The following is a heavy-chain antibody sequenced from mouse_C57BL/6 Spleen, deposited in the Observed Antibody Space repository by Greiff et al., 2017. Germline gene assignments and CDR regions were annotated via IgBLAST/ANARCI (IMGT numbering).Heavy chain of an antibody. CDR2: ISYDGSN. Sequence: VQLKESGPGLVKPSQSLSLTCSVTGYSITSGYYWNWIRQFPGNKLEWMGYISYDGSNNYNPSLKNRISITRDTSKNQFFLKLNSVTTEDTATYYCARNYGRAMDYWGQGTSVTVSS. J-gene: IGHJ4*01. V-gene: IGHV3-6*01. CDR1: GYSITSGYY. CDR3: ARNYGRAMDY. D-gene: IGHD1-1*01.